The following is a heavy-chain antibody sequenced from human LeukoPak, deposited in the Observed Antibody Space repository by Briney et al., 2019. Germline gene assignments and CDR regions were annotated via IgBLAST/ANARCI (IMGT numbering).Heavy chain of an antibody. Sequence: SETLSLTCTVSGGSISSGGYYWSWIRQPPGRGLEWIGYIYHSGSTYYNPSLKSRVTISVDRSKNQFSLKLSSVTAADTAVYYCARDHTDEVAPTRNWFDPWGQGTLVTVSS. CDR2: IYHSGST. V-gene: IGHV4-30-2*01. J-gene: IGHJ5*02. D-gene: IGHD2-15*01. CDR1: GGSISSGGYY. CDR3: ARDHTDEVAPTRNWFDP.